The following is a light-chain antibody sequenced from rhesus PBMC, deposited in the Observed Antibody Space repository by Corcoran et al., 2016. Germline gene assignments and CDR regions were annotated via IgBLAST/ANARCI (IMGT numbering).Light chain of an antibody. J-gene: IGKJ2*01. CDR2: KAS. V-gene: IGKV1-21*01. Sequence: DIQMTQSPSSLSASVGDRVTITCRASQGISSWLAWYQQKPGKAPKLLIYKASSLQSGVPSRVSGSGSGTDFTLTISSLQPEDSATYYCQQYDDLPYSFGQGTKVEIK. CDR1: QGISSW. CDR3: QQYDDLPYS.